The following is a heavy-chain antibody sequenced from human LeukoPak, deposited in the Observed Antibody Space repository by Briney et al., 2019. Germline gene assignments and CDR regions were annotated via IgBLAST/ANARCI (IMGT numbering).Heavy chain of an antibody. Sequence: GASVKVSCKASGYTFTGYYMHWVRQAPGQGLEWMGWINPNSGGTSYAQKFQGRVTMTRDTSTSTVYMELSSLRSEDTAVYYCARAVFGGDSWYYFDYWGQGTLVTVSS. CDR2: INPNSGGT. CDR1: GYTFTGYY. J-gene: IGHJ4*02. CDR3: ARAVFGGDSWYYFDY. D-gene: IGHD2-21*02. V-gene: IGHV1-2*02.